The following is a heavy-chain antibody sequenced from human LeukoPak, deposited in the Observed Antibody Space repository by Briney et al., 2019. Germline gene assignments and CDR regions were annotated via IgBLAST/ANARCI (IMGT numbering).Heavy chain of an antibody. CDR1: GFTFSSYG. D-gene: IGHD3-22*01. J-gene: IGHJ4*02. CDR3: ARASPYYYDSSGYYYTNNFDY. Sequence: NPGRSLRLSCAASGFTFSSYGMHWVRQAPGQGLEWMGWISAYNGNTNYAQKLQGRVTMTTDTSTSTAYMELRSLRSDDTAVYYCARASPYYYDSSGYYYTNNFDYWGQGTLVTVSS. CDR2: ISAYNGNT. V-gene: IGHV1-18*01.